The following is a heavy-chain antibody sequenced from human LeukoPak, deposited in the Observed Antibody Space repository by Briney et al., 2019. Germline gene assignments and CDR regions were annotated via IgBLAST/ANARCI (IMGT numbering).Heavy chain of an antibody. CDR3: ARHKFGRGYYYYMDV. V-gene: IGHV4-39*01. Sequence: SDTLSLTCTVSGDYIDTSTYFWGWIRQSPGKGLEWIGNMYYGGRSYLTPSLKSRVTLSIDTSRSQLSLKLKSVTTTETAVSYCARHKFGRGYYYYMDVWGKGTTVSVSS. J-gene: IGHJ6*03. D-gene: IGHD3-16*01. CDR2: MYYGGRS. CDR1: GDYIDTSTYF.